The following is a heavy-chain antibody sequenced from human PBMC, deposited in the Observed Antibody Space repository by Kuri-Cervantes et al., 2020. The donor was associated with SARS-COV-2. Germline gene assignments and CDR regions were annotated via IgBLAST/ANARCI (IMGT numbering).Heavy chain of an antibody. CDR1: GFTFSSYG. Sequence: GGSLRPSCAASGFTFSSYGMHWVRQAPGKGLEWVAFIRYDGSNKYYADSVKGRFTISRDNSKNTLYLQMNSLRAEDTAVYYCANDRAAVAVELAPFDYWGQGTLVTVSS. V-gene: IGHV3-30*02. J-gene: IGHJ4*02. CDR2: IRYDGSNK. CDR3: ANDRAAVAVELAPFDY. D-gene: IGHD6-19*01.